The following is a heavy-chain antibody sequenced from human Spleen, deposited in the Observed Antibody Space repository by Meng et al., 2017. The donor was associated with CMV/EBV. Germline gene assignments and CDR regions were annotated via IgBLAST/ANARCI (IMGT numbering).Heavy chain of an antibody. CDR2: ISSSSSYI. V-gene: IGHV3-21*01. CDR1: GFTFSSYS. J-gene: IGHJ4*02. CDR3: ARVIAAAGTGYFDY. Sequence: EVQLVESGGGMVKPGGSLSLSCAASGFTFSSYSMKWVRQAPGKGLEWVSSISSSSSYIYYADSVKGRFTISRDNAKNPLYLQMNSLRAEDTAVYYCARVIAAAGTGYFDYWGKGTMVNVS. D-gene: IGHD6-13*01.